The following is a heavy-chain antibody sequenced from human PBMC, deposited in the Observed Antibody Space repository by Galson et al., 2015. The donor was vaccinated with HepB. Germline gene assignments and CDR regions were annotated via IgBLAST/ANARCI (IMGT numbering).Heavy chain of an antibody. J-gene: IGHJ5*02. CDR3: ATRGTYCTNGVCYIFGPFSPHNWFDP. CDR1: GYTLTELS. D-gene: IGHD2-8*01. Sequence: SVKVSCKVSGYTLTELSMHWVRQAPGKGLEWMGGFDPEDGETIYAQKFQGRVTMTEDASTDTAYMELSSLRSEDTAVYYCATRGTYCTNGVCYIFGPFSPHNWFDPWGHGTLVTVSS. V-gene: IGHV1-24*01. CDR2: FDPEDGET.